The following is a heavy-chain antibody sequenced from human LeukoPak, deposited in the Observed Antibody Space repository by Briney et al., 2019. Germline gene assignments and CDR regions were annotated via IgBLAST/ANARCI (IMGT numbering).Heavy chain of an antibody. D-gene: IGHD2-2*01. CDR2: IRSKANSYAT. CDR1: GFTFSGSA. V-gene: IGHV3-73*01. CDR3: TRHLVEGTHPWFDP. Sequence: QSGGSLRLSCAASGFTFSGSAMHWVRQASGKGLEWVGRIRSKANSYATAYAASVKGRFTISRDDSKNTAYLQMSSLKTEDTAVYYCTRHLVEGTHPWFDPWGQGTLVTVSS. J-gene: IGHJ5*02.